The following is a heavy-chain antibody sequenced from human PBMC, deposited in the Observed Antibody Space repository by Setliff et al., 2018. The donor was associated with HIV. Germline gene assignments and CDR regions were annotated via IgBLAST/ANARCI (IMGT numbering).Heavy chain of an antibody. V-gene: IGHV5-51*01. CDR2: IYPGDSDT. CDR1: GYSFTSYW. CDR3: ARLGGICSGGSCTALAYTMDV. Sequence: GESLKISCRGSGYSFTSYWIGWVRQMPGKGLEWMGIIYPGDSDTRYSPSFQGQVTISADKSISTAYLQCSSLKASDTAMYYCARLGGICSGGSCTALAYTMDVWGQGTTVTVSS. J-gene: IGHJ6*02. D-gene: IGHD2-15*01.